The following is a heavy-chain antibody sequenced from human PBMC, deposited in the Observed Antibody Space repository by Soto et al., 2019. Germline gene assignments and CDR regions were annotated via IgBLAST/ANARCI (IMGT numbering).Heavy chain of an antibody. CDR2: ISAYNGNT. Sequence: ASVKVSCKASGYNFTSYGISWVRQAPGQGLEWMGWISAYNGNTNYAQKLPGRVPMTTDTSTSTAYMGLRSLRSGDAAVYYWAKAGIAAAGTPQKGTPYSYGMHDCGQGSTLTAS. CDR3: AKAGIAAAGTPQKGTPYSYGMHD. J-gene: IGHJ6*02. D-gene: IGHD6-13*01. V-gene: IGHV1-18*01. CDR1: GYNFTSYG.